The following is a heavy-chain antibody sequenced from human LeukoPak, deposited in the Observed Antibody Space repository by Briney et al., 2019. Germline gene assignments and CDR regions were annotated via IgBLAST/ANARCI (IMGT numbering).Heavy chain of an antibody. CDR1: GNYW. Sequence: GGSLRLSCAASGNYWMHWVRQAPGKGLVWVSHINSDGSWTSYADSVKGRFTISKDNAKNTVYLQMNSLRAEDTAVYYCVSFYETYWDRGTLVTVS. CDR3: VSFYETY. D-gene: IGHD2/OR15-2a*01. CDR2: INSDGSWT. J-gene: IGHJ4*02. V-gene: IGHV3-74*01.